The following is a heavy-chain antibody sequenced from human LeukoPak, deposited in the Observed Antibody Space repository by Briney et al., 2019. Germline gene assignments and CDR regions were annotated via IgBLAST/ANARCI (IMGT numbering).Heavy chain of an antibody. J-gene: IGHJ3*02. CDR3: ARVLYCGGDCLAFDI. V-gene: IGHV4-59*01. D-gene: IGHD2-21*02. CDR2: IYYSGST. Sequence: SETLSLTCAVYGGSFSDYYWSWIRQPPGKGLEWIGYIYYSGSTNYNPSLKSRATISVDTSKNQFSLKLSSVTAADTAVYYCARVLYCGGDCLAFDIWGQGTMVTVSS. CDR1: GGSFSDYY.